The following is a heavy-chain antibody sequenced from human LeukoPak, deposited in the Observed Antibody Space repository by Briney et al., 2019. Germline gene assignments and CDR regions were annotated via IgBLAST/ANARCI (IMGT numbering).Heavy chain of an antibody. D-gene: IGHD5-18*01. V-gene: IGHV3-74*03. J-gene: IGHJ6*02. CDR2: ISSDGSVT. CDR1: GFSFTNYW. Sequence: GGSLRLSCAVSGFSFTNYWMHWVRQDPGKGLVWVPYISSDGSVTKYADSVKGRFTISRDNAVNTLYLQMNSLRAEDTAVYYCARDRPSRTIQLWLYYYYGMDVWGQGTTVTVSS. CDR3: ARDRPSRTIQLWLYYYYGMDV.